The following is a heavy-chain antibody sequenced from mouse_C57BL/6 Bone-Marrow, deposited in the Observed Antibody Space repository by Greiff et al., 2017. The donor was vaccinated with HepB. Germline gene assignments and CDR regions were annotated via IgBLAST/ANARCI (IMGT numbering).Heavy chain of an antibody. CDR1: GYTFTSYW. CDR2: INPSNGGT. CDR3: ARRDGYDLYWYFDV. Sequence: QVQLQQPGTELVKPGASVKLSCKASGYTFTSYWMHWVKQRPGQGLEWIGNINPSNGGTNYNETFKSKATLTVDKSSSTAYMQLSSLTSEDSAVYDGARRDGYDLYWYFDVWGTGTTVTVSS. D-gene: IGHD2-2*01. J-gene: IGHJ1*03. V-gene: IGHV1-53*01.